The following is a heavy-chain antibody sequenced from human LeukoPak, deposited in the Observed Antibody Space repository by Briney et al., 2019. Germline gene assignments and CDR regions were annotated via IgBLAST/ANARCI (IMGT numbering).Heavy chain of an antibody. CDR1: GYRFSDFW. Sequence: GESLKISCKGSGYRFSDFWVAWARQLPGKGLEWMGIIQTDDSETTYSPSFQGRVIISADKSLNTAHLQWSSLTTSDTAIYYCARRMRRSWNSNLRSFDYWGQGTLVSVSS. V-gene: IGHV5-51*01. D-gene: IGHD2-15*01. CDR3: ARRMRRSWNSNLRSFDY. CDR2: IQTDDSET. J-gene: IGHJ4*02.